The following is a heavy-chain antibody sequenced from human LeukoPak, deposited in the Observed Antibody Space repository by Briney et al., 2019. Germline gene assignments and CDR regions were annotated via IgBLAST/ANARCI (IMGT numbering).Heavy chain of an antibody. D-gene: IGHD2-2*01. CDR1: GGTFSSYT. V-gene: IGHV1-69*04. CDR3: ARDPREYQLLEDDYYYYMDV. CDR2: IIPILGIA. J-gene: IGHJ6*03. Sequence: SVKVSCKASGGTFSSYTTSWVRQAPGQGLEWMGRIIPILGIANYAQKFQGRVTITADKSTSTAYMELSSLRSEDTAVYYCARDPREYQLLEDDYYYYMDVWGKGTTVTVSS.